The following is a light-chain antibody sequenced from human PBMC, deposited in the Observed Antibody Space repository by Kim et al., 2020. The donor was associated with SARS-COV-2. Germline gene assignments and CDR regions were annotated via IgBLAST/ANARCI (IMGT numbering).Light chain of an antibody. Sequence: GNTVTISSTRSSGSIDANYVQWHQQRPGGVPTTVIYEDDQRPSGVSDRFSGSIDNSSNSASLTISGLRTEDEADYYCQSYNRDNVIFGGGTQLTVL. CDR1: SGSIDANY. CDR3: QSYNRDNVI. V-gene: IGLV6-57*03. CDR2: EDD. J-gene: IGLJ2*01.